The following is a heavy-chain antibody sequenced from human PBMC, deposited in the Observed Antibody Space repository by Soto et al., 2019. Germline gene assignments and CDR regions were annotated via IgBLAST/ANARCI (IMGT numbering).Heavy chain of an antibody. J-gene: IGHJ4*02. D-gene: IGHD3-9*01. V-gene: IGHV3-30-3*01. Sequence: GGSLRLSCAASGFTFSSYAMHWVRQAPGKGLEWVAVISYDGSNKYYADSVKGRFTISRDNSKTTLYLQMNSLRAEDTAVYYCARDHIKDYDILTGPRDSGFDYWGQGTLVTVSS. CDR1: GFTFSSYA. CDR3: ARDHIKDYDILTGPRDSGFDY. CDR2: ISYDGSNK.